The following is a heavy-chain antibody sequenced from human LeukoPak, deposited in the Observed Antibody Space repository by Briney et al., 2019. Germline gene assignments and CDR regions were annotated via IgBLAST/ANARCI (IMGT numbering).Heavy chain of an antibody. CDR1: GFTFRNYN. J-gene: IGHJ4*02. CDR2: ISSSSGTI. CDR3: ARDRGASWFNRGQLLDN. V-gene: IGHV3-48*04. Sequence: GGSLRLSCAASGFTFRNYNMNWVRQPPGKGLEWVSYISSSSGTILYADSVKGRFTISRDNAKSSLYLQMNSLRPEDTAVYYCARDRGASWFNRGQLLDNWGQGTLVTVSS. D-gene: IGHD6-13*01.